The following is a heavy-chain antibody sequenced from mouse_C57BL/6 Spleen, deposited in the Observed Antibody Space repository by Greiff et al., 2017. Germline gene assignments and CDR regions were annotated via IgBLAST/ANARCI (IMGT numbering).Heavy chain of an antibody. CDR2: INPNNGGT. J-gene: IGHJ4*01. CDR3: ARWDSWGSYAMDY. D-gene: IGHD1-1*01. CDR1: GYTFTDYN. V-gene: IGHV1-18*01. Sequence: EVQLVESGPELVKPGASVKIPCKASGYTFTDYNMDWVKQSHGKSLEWIGDINPNNGGTISNQKFKGKATLTVDQSSSTAYMGLRSLTSEDTAVYYCARWDSWGSYAMDYWGQGTSDTVTS.